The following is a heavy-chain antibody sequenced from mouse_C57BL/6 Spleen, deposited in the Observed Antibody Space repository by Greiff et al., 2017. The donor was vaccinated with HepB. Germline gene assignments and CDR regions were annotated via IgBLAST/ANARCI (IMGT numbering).Heavy chain of an antibody. V-gene: IGHV3-6*01. CDR1: GYSITSGYY. Sequence: EVKLQESGPGLVKPSQSLSLTCSVTGYSITSGYYWNWIRQFPGNKLEWMGYISYDGSNNYNPSLKNRISITRDTSKNQFFLKLNSVTTEDTATYYCARYRDGYYFDYWGQGTTLTVSS. CDR3: ARYRDGYYFDY. CDR2: ISYDGSN. D-gene: IGHD2-3*01. J-gene: IGHJ2*01.